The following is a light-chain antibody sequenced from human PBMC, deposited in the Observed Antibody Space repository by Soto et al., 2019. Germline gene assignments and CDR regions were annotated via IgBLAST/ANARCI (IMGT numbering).Light chain of an antibody. V-gene: IGKV1-39*01. Sequence: DIQMTQSPSSLSASVGDRVTITCRASPSISSYLNWYQQAPGKAPKVLIYSASTLPSGVPSRFSGSGGWTEFTLTITSLQPEDSATYYCQQSYSGQLTFGPGTKVDIK. J-gene: IGKJ3*01. CDR1: PSISSY. CDR3: QQSYSGQLT. CDR2: SAS.